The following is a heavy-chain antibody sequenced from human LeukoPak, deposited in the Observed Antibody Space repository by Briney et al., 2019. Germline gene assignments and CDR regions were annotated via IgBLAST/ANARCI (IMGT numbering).Heavy chain of an antibody. D-gene: IGHD3-3*01. CDR2: INHSGST. V-gene: IGHV4-34*01. Sequence: SETLSLTCVVFGGSLSGDYWTWIRQPPGKGLGWIGEINHSGSTNYNPSLKSRVTIAVDTSKNQFSLKLSSVTAADTAVYYCAREGYDFRYYMDVWGKGTTVTVSS. CDR3: AREGYDFRYYMDV. J-gene: IGHJ6*03. CDR1: GGSLSGDY.